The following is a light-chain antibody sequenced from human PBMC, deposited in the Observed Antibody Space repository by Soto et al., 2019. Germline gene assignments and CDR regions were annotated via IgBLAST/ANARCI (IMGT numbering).Light chain of an antibody. Sequence: DIVLTQSPPSLPVTPGEPASLSCRSSQSLLHSNGYNYLDWFLQKPGQSPQLLIYLGSNRASGVPDRFSGSGSGTEFTLTISSLQSEDFAVYYCQQYNNWPPLTFGPGTKVDIK. J-gene: IGKJ3*01. CDR3: QQYNNWPPLT. CDR1: QSLLHSNGYNY. V-gene: IGKV2-28*01. CDR2: LGS.